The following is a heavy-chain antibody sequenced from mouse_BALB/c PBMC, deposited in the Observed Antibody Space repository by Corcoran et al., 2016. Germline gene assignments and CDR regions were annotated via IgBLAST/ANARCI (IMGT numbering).Heavy chain of an antibody. CDR3: ARRGTAYYFDY. V-gene: IGHV8-12*01. CDR1: GFSLSTSGMG. CDR2: IYWDDDK. D-gene: IGHD4-1*01. Sequence: QVTLKESGPGILQPSQTLSLTCYFSGFSLSTSGMGVSWIRQPSGKGLEWLAHIYWDDDKRYNPFLKSRLTISKDNSSNQVFLKITSVDTADTSTYYCARRGTAYYFDYWGQGTTLTVSS. J-gene: IGHJ2*01.